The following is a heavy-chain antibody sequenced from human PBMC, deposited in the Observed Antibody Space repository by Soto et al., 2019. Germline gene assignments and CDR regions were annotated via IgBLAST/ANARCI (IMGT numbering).Heavy chain of an antibody. CDR2: INHIRST. J-gene: IGHJ4*02. CDR3: ARGRAILPAAMINYFDY. V-gene: IGHV4-34*01. D-gene: IGHD2-2*01. Sequence: QVQLQQWGAGLVKPSETLSLTCAVYGGSFSSYYWVWIRQPPGKGLEWVGQINHIRSTSYNPSLKSRLSISVDTSKSQFSLRLRSVTAADTAVYFCARGRAILPAAMINYFDYWGQGTLVTVSS. CDR1: GGSFSSYY.